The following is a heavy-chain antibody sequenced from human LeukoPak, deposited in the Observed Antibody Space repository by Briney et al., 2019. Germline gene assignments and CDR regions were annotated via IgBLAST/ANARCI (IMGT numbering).Heavy chain of an antibody. Sequence: GGSLRLSCAASGFTFSDYYMSWIRQAPGKGLEWVSYISSSSSYTNYADSVKGRFTISRDNAKNSLYLQMNSLRVEDAAVYYCARAAAGTVFWFDPWGQGTLVTVSS. J-gene: IGHJ5*02. V-gene: IGHV3-11*05. D-gene: IGHD6-13*01. CDR3: ARAAAGTVFWFDP. CDR2: ISSSSSYT. CDR1: GFTFSDYY.